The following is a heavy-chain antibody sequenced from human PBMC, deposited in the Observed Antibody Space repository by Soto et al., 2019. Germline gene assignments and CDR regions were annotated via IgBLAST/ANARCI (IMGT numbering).Heavy chain of an antibody. J-gene: IGHJ6*02. CDR2: INHSGST. V-gene: IGHV4-34*01. CDR3: ASQSSVYYYYGMDV. D-gene: IGHD6-25*01. CDR1: GGSFSGYY. Sequence: PSETLSLTCAVYGGSFSGYYWTWIRQPPGTGLEWIGEINHSGSTNYNPSLKSRVTISVDTSKNQFSLKLSSVTAADTAVYYCASQSSVYYYYGMDVWGQGTTVTVSS.